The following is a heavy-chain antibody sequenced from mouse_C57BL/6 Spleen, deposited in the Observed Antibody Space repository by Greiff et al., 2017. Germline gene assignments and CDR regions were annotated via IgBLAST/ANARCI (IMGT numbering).Heavy chain of an antibody. CDR2: INPSTGGT. CDR3: AFYYYGSSNYFDY. J-gene: IGHJ2*01. CDR1: GYSFTGYY. D-gene: IGHD1-1*01. Sequence: VQLKESGPELVKPGASVKISCKASGYSFTGYYMNWVKQSPEKSLEWIGEINPSTGGTTYNQKFKAKATLTVDKSSSTAYMQLKSLTSEDSAVYYCAFYYYGSSNYFDYWGQGTTLTVSS. V-gene: IGHV1-42*01.